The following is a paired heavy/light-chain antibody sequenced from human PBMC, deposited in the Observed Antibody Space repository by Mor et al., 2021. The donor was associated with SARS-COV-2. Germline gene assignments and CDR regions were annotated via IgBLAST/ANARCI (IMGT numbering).Light chain of an antibody. Sequence: DVQMTQSPSTLSASVGDRVTITCRASQSISRWLAWYQQKPGKAPNLLIYKASILEYGVPSRFSGSGSGTEFTLTISSLQPDDFGTYYCQHYNGYSTFGQGTKLEIK. CDR3: QHYNGYST. J-gene: IGKJ2*01. V-gene: IGKV1-5*03. CDR2: KAS. CDR1: QSISRW.
Heavy chain of an antibody. J-gene: IGHJ1*01. CDR1: GFTFSIYT. CDR2: ISGPGGLT. Sequence: VHLVESGGGLVQPGRSLRLSCAGSGFTFSIYTMNWVRQAPGKGLEWVSGISGPGGLTDYAESVKGRFTISRDNSKNTVYLQMNSLRADDTAVYYCAKGPQPSTAEYFQHWGQGTLVTVSS. V-gene: IGHV3-23*04. CDR3: AKGPQPSTAEYFQH. D-gene: IGHD6-13*01.